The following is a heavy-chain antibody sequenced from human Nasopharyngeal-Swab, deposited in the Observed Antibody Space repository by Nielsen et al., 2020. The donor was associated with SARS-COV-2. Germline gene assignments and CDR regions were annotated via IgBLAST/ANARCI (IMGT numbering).Heavy chain of an antibody. J-gene: IGHJ4*02. CDR1: GFTVSAFG. V-gene: IGHV3-30*03. Sequence: GSLRLSCAASGFTVSAFGMHWVRQAPGEVLEWVAHISYDGHTQYYSDSETGRFTISRDNSKNTLDLQMNSLRPEDTAVYYCARDDGQLGDSWGQGTLVTVSS. CDR2: ISYDGHTQ. CDR3: ARDDGQLGDS. D-gene: IGHD6-6*01.